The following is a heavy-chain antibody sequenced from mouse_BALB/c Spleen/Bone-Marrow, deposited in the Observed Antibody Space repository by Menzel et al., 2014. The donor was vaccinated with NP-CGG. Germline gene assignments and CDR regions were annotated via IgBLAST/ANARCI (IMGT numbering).Heavy chain of an antibody. J-gene: IGHJ3*01. V-gene: IGHV1-20*02. CDR1: GYSFTGYF. CDR2: INPYNGDT. CDR3: ARGGNYQAWFAY. Sequence: VTLKECGPELVKPGASVKISCKASGYSFTGYFMNWVMQSHEKSLEWIGRINPYNGDTFYNQKFKGKATLTVDKSSSTAHMELRSLASEDSAVYYCARGGNYQAWFAYWGQGTLVTVSA. D-gene: IGHD2-1*01.